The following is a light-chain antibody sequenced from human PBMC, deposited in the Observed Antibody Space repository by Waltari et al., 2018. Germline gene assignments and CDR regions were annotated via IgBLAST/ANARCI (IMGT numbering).Light chain of an antibody. V-gene: IGLV3-21*02. Sequence: VLTQPLSMSVTPGQTARMTCWGSNLGGKSVHWYQQRPGQAPVLVVHDSTDRPSGIPERFSGSIAANTAVQTISRVEVVDEADYYCQVWESSSDQGVFGRGTKLTVL. CDR3: QVWESSSDQGV. J-gene: IGLJ3*02. CDR2: DST. CDR1: NLGGKS.